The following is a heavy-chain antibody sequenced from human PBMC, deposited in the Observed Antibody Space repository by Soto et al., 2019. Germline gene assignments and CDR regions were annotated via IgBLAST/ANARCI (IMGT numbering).Heavy chain of an antibody. J-gene: IGHJ6*02. Sequence: PGGSLRLSCAASGFTFSSYGMHWVRQAPGKGLEWVAVISYDGSNKYYADSVKGRFTISRDNSKNTLYLQMNSLRAEDTAVYYCAKDLERSPVLSRQYGMDVWGQGATVTVSS. D-gene: IGHD2-15*01. V-gene: IGHV3-30*18. CDR3: AKDLERSPVLSRQYGMDV. CDR2: ISYDGSNK. CDR1: GFTFSSYG.